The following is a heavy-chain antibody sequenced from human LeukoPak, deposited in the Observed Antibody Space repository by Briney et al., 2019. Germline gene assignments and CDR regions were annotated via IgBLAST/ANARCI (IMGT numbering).Heavy chain of an antibody. D-gene: IGHD3-3*01. V-gene: IGHV1-69*04. CDR3: ASRYYELGGYSDY. CDR2: IIPILGIA. CDR1: GGTFSSYA. J-gene: IGHJ4*02. Sequence: SVKVSCKASGGTFSSYAISWVRQAPGQGLEWMGRIIPILGIANYAQKFQGRVTVTADKSTSTAYMELSSLRSEDTAVYYCASRYYELGGYSDYWGQGTLVTVSS.